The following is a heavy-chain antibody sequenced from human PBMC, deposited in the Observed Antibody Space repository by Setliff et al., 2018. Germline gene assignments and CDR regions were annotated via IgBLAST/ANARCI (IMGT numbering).Heavy chain of an antibody. V-gene: IGHV4-38-2*01. D-gene: IGHD5-12*01. J-gene: IGHJ4*02. CDR3: ARADSGYDGEYYFDY. Sequence: PSETLSLTCDVFSYSISTGYYWGWIRQPPGKGLEWIGYIHHSGITYYNPSLRSRATLSVDTSKNQFSLRLTSVTAADTAVYYCARADSGYDGEYYFDYWGQGTLVTVSS. CDR2: IHHSGIT. CDR1: SYSISTGYY.